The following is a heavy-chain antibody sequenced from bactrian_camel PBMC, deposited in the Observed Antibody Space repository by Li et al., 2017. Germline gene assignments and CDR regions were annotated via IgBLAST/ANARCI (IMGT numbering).Heavy chain of an antibody. CDR1: GGDARSRH. V-gene: IGHV3S59*01. J-gene: IGHJ4*01. CDR3: TKDRSYGTRNWAQST. D-gene: IGHD3*01. CDR2: SGTSGVTT. Sequence: DVQLVESGGGSALAGGSVRLACAASGGDARSRHMAWFRQAPGKERAVVAASGTSGVTTFYADSVKGRFTISRDNTKNTPNLQMYSLKPEATAMYYCTKDRSYGTRNWAQSTRGQGTQVTVS.